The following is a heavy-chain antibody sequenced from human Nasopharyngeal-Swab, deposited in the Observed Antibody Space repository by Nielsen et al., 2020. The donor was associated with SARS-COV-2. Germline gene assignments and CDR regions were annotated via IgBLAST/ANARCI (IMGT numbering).Heavy chain of an antibody. Sequence: SVKVSCKASGGTFSSYAISWVRQAPGQGLEWMGRIIPILGIANYAQKLQGRVTMTTDTSTSTAYMELRSLRSDDTAVYYCARDHIVGATTGYYYGMDVWGQGTTVTVSS. V-gene: IGHV1-69*04. CDR1: GGTFSSYA. CDR3: ARDHIVGATTGYYYGMDV. D-gene: IGHD1-26*01. CDR2: IIPILGIA. J-gene: IGHJ6*02.